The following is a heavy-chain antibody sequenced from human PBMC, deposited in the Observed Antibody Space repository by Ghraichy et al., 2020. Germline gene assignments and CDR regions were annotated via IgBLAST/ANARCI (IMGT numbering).Heavy chain of an antibody. D-gene: IGHD5-18*01. Sequence: SETLSLTCTVSGGSISSYYWSWIRQPPGKGLEWIGYIYYSGSTNYNPSLKSRVTISVDTSKNQFSLKLSSVTAADTAVYYCARVRGGYSYGYVQWYFDLWGRGTLVTVSS. CDR3: ARVRGGYSYGYVQWYFDL. J-gene: IGHJ2*01. V-gene: IGHV4-59*01. CDR1: GGSISSYY. CDR2: IYYSGST.